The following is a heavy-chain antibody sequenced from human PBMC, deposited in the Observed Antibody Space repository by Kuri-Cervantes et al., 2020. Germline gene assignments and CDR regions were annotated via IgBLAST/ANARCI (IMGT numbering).Heavy chain of an antibody. Sequence: SETLSLTCTVSGGSVSSGSYYWSWIRQPPGKGLEWIGYIFYSGSTYYNPSLKSRVTISVDASKNQFSLKLSSVTAADTAVYYCARLRFGELLSFDSWGQGTLVTVSS. D-gene: IGHD3-10*01. CDR2: IFYSGST. J-gene: IGHJ4*02. CDR1: GGSVSSGSYY. V-gene: IGHV4-61*01. CDR3: ARLRFGELLSFDS.